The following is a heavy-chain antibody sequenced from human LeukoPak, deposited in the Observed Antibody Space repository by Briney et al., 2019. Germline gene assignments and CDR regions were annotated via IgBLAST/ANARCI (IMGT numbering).Heavy chain of an antibody. J-gene: IGHJ4*02. CDR1: GFTFSNYA. V-gene: IGHV3-33*01. D-gene: IGHD5-12*01. Sequence: GGSLRLSCVASGFTFSNYAMHWVRQAPGKGLEWVAVIWYDGSGEYYADSVKGRFTVSRDNSKNSLFLQMNSLRAEDSAVYYCARGGYSCDYWGQGTLVTVSS. CDR3: ARGGYSCDY. CDR2: IWYDGSGE.